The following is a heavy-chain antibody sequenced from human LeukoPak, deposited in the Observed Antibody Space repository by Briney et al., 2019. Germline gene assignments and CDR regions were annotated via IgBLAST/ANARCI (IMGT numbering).Heavy chain of an antibody. CDR3: ARSFGDIVATISFDY. V-gene: IGHV7-4-1*02. CDR1: GYTFTSYA. J-gene: IGHJ4*02. CDR2: INTNTGNP. Sequence: ASVKVSCKASGYTFTSYAMNWVRQAPGQGLEWMGWINTNTGNPTYAQGFTGRFVFSLDTFVSTAYLQISSLKAEDTAVYYCARSFGDIVATISFDYWGQGTLVTVSS. D-gene: IGHD5-12*01.